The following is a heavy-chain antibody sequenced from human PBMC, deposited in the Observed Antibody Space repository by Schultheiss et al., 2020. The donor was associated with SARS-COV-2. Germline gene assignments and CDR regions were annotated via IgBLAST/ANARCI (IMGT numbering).Heavy chain of an antibody. CDR2: IYFSGST. D-gene: IGHD2-2*01. CDR3: ARVGCSSTSCYQNDY. J-gene: IGHJ4*02. V-gene: IGHV4-59*08. CDR1: SDSISNYY. Sequence: SQTLSLTCTVSSDSISNYYWSWIRQPPGKGLEWIGYIYFSGSTNCNPSLKSRVTMSVDMSNDQFSLKLTSVTAADTAVYYCARVGCSSTSCYQNDYWGQGTLVTVSS.